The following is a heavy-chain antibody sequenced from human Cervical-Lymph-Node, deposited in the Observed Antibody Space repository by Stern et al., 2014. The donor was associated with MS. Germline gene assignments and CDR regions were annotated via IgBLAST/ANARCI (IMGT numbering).Heavy chain of an antibody. CDR2: ISRGGTSV. D-gene: IGHD2-15*01. Sequence: DQLVESGGGLVKAGGSLRLSCAASGFTFSDYYMSWIRQAPGKGLEWDSYISRGGTSVYYAESVEGRFTISRDNAKNSLFLQMNSLRAEDTAIYYCVRDLCKSRICYPFDYWGQGTPVTVSS. J-gene: IGHJ4*02. V-gene: IGHV3-11*01. CDR1: GFTFSDYY. CDR3: VRDLCKSRICYPFDY.